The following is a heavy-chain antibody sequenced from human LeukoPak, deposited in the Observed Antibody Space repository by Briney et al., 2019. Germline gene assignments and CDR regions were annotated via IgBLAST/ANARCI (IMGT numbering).Heavy chain of an antibody. D-gene: IGHD5-18*01. Sequence: PGRSLRLSCAASGFTFSSCAMHWVRQAPGKGLEWVAVISFDGRNEYYADSVKGRFTISRDNSKNTLYLQVNSLRAEDTAVYYCARDRADGYNYGDYFDYWGQGTLVTVSS. V-gene: IGHV3-30*04. CDR3: ARDRADGYNYGDYFDY. J-gene: IGHJ4*02. CDR2: ISFDGRNE. CDR1: GFTFSSCA.